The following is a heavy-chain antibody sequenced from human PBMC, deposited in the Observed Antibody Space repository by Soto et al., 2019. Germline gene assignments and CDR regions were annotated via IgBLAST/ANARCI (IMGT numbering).Heavy chain of an antibody. CDR1: GGSFSGYY. V-gene: IGHV3-11*04. Sequence: LSLTCAVYGGSFSGYYWSWIRQAPGKGLEWVSYISSSSSTIYYADSVKGRFTISRDNAKNSLYLQMNSLRAEDTAVYYCARDLNLGSFDYWGQGTLVSVSS. CDR2: ISSSSSTI. J-gene: IGHJ4*02. CDR3: ARDLNLGSFDY.